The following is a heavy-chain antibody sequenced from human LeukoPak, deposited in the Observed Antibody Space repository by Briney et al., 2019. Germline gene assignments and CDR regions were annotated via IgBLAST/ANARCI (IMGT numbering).Heavy chain of an antibody. CDR2: INDDGSAT. Sequence: PGGSLRLSCAASGFTFSNYWMHWVRQVPGKGLVWVSRINDDGSATFYADSVKGRFTISRDNSKNTLYLQMNSLRAEDTAVYYCARGGGTADYWGQGTLVTVSS. V-gene: IGHV3-74*01. D-gene: IGHD5-12*01. CDR1: GFTFSNYW. J-gene: IGHJ4*02. CDR3: ARGGGTADY.